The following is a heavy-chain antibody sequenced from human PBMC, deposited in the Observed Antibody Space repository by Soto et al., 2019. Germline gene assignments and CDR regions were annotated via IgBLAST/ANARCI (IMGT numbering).Heavy chain of an antibody. CDR1: GFTFSSYA. CDR2: ISYDGSNK. CDR3: ARDPDNWNDGDAFDI. D-gene: IGHD1-20*01. Sequence: GSLRLSCAASGFTFSSYAMHWVRQAPGKGLEWVAVISYDGSNKNYADSVKGRFTISRDNSKNTLYLQMNSLRAEDTAVYYCARDPDNWNDGDAFDIWGQGTMVTVSS. J-gene: IGHJ3*02. V-gene: IGHV3-30-3*01.